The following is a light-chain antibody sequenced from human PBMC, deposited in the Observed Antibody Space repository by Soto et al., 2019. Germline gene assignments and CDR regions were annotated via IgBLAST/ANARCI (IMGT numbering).Light chain of an antibody. CDR1: SSDVGGYNY. CDR3: SSYTSSSTVVV. CDR2: DVS. J-gene: IGLJ2*01. V-gene: IGLV2-14*01. Sequence: QSVLTQPASVSGSPGQSITISCTGTSSDVGGYNYVSWYQQHPGKAPKLMIYDVSNRPSGVSNRFSGSKSGNTASLTISGLQAEDEADYYCSSYTSSSTVVVFGGGTTVTVL.